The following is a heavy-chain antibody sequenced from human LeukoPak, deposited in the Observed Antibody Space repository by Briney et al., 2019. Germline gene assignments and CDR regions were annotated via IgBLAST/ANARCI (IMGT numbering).Heavy chain of an antibody. V-gene: IGHV3-33*01. J-gene: IGHJ5*02. CDR1: GFTFSSYG. D-gene: IGHD6-6*01. CDR3: ARDRADSSIAARPAGWFDP. Sequence: GGSLRLSCAASGFTFSSYGMHWVRQAPGKGLGWVAVIWYDGSNKYYADSVKGRFTISRDNSKNTLYLQMNSLRAEDTAVYYCARDRADSSIAARPAGWFDPWGQGTLVTVSS. CDR2: IWYDGSNK.